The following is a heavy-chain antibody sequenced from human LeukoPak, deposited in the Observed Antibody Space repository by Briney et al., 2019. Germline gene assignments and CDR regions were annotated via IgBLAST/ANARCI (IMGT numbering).Heavy chain of an antibody. CDR2: IYYSGST. D-gene: IGHD3-22*01. V-gene: IGHV4-39*07. Sequence: PSETLSLTCTVSGGSISSSSYYWGWIRQPPGKGLEWIGSIYYSGSTYYNPSLKSRVTISVDTSKNQFSLKLSSVTAADTAVYYCARGLLESWDYYYDSSAHPGGAFDIWGQGTMVTVSS. CDR3: ARGLLESWDYYYDSSAHPGGAFDI. J-gene: IGHJ3*02. CDR1: GGSISSSSYY.